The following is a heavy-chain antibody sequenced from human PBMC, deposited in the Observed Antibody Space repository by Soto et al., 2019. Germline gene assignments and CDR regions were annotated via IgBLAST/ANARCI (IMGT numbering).Heavy chain of an antibody. CDR2: ISYDGSNK. D-gene: IGHD2-21*02. J-gene: IGHJ4*02. V-gene: IGHV3-30-3*01. Sequence: PWGPLRLSCATSGFTFSIYAIHWGRQAPGKGLEWVAVISYDGSNKYYADSVKGRFTISRDNSKNTLYLQMNSLRAEDTAVYYCARSIVVVTALDYWGQGTLVTGSS. CDR1: GFTFSIYA. CDR3: ARSIVVVTALDY.